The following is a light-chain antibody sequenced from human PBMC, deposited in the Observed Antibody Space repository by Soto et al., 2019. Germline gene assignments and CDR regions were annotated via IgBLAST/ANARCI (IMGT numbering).Light chain of an antibody. CDR3: QQYNNWPRT. V-gene: IGKV3-15*01. CDR1: QSVSSD. J-gene: IGKJ1*01. CDR2: GAS. Sequence: IGSIHAQATLSVSPGERATLSCRASQSVSSDLAWYHQKPGQAPRLLIYGASTRATGIPARFSGSGSGTEFTLTINCLQSEDFAVYYCQQYNNWPRTFGQGTKVDIK.